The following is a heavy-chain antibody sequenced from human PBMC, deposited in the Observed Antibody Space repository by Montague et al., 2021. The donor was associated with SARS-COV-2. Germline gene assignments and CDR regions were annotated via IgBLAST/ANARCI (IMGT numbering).Heavy chain of an antibody. CDR1: GFTFSSYS. V-gene: IGHV3-21*01. J-gene: IGHJ3*02. Sequence: SLRLSCAASGFTFSSYSMNWVRQAPGKGLEWVSSISSSSYIYYADSVKGRFTISRDNAENSLYLQMNSLRAEDTAVYYCARGVEMATMGDAFDIWGQGTMVTVSS. CDR2: ISSSSYI. CDR3: ARGVEMATMGDAFDI. D-gene: IGHD5-24*01.